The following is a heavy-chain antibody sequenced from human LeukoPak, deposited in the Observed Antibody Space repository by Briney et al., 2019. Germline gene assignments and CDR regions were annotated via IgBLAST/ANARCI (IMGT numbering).Heavy chain of an antibody. D-gene: IGHD6-13*01. CDR1: GFTFSSYW. CDR3: AREGAAGPFDY. Sequence: GGSLRLSCAASGFTFSSYWMSWVRQAPGKGLEWVANIKQDGSEKYYVDSVKGRFTISRDNAKNSLYLQMNSLRAEDTAVYNCAREGAAGPFDYWGQGTLVTVSS. V-gene: IGHV3-7*01. CDR2: IKQDGSEK. J-gene: IGHJ4*02.